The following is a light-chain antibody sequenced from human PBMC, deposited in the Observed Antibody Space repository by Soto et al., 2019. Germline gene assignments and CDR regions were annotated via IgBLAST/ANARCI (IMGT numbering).Light chain of an antibody. V-gene: IGKV3-20*01. CDR3: QHYGGSSYT. CDR2: GTS. Sequence: ETVLAQSPGTLSLSPGERATLSCRASQSVSRNYLAWYQQRPGQAPRLLIYGTSSRATGIPDRFSGSGSATDFTLTISRLEPEDFAVYYCQHYGGSSYTFGQGTKLEI. J-gene: IGKJ2*01. CDR1: QSVSRNY.